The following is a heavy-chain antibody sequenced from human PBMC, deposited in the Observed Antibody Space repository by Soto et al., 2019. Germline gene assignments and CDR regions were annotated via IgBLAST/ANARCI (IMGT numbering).Heavy chain of an antibody. CDR3: ARDLKGEDGGYYFDY. D-gene: IGHD2-15*01. CDR2: INPNSGGA. V-gene: IGHV1-2*02. Sequence: GASVKVSCKASGGTFSSYAISWVRQAPGQGLEWMGWINPNSGGANYAQRFQGRVTMTRDTSISTAYMELSRLRSDDTAVYYCARDLKGEDGGYYFDYWGQGTLVTVSS. J-gene: IGHJ4*02. CDR1: GGTFSSYA.